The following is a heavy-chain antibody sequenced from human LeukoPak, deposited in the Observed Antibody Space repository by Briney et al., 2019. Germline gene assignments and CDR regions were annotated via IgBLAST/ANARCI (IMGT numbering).Heavy chain of an antibody. Sequence: ASVKVSCKASGYTFGNYYIHWVRQAPGQGLEWMGILNPSAGVTSYAQKFQGRVTMTRVNATSTAYMELTSLRSDDTAVYYCARGGSYSESGSHLFHNWGLGTLVSVSS. D-gene: IGHD3-10*01. J-gene: IGHJ1*01. V-gene: IGHV1-46*03. CDR1: GYTFGNYY. CDR2: LNPSAGVT. CDR3: ARGGSYSESGSHLFHN.